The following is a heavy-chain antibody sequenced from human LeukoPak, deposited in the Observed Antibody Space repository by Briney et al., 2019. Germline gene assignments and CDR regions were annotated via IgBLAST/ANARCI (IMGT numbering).Heavy chain of an antibody. J-gene: IGHJ4*02. CDR1: GFTFSNAW. CDR3: TALTYYFDSSGYLVWRFDF. Sequence: GGSLRLSCAASGFTFSNAWMNWVRQAPGKGLEWVGRIKSKTNGGTTDYAAPVKGRFTISRDDSKNTLYLQMNSLKTEDTAVYYCTALTYYFDSSGYLVWRFDFWGQGTLVTVS. V-gene: IGHV3-15*07. CDR2: IKSKTNGGTT. D-gene: IGHD3-22*01.